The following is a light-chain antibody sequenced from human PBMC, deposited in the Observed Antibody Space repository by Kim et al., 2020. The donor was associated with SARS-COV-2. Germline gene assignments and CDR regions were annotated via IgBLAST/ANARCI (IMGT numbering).Light chain of an antibody. V-gene: IGKV1-27*01. CDR3: QKYDSDPWT. CDR1: QGISSS. CDR2: TAS. J-gene: IGKJ1*01. Sequence: DIQMTQSPSSLSASVGDRVTITCRASQGISSSLAWYQQKPGKAPKVLIYTASTLQTGVPSRFSGSGSGTNFTLTISSLQPEDFATYYCQKYDSDPWTFGQGTKVDIK.